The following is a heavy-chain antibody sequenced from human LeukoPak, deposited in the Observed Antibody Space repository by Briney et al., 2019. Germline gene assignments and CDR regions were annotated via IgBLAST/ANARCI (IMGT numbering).Heavy chain of an antibody. J-gene: IGHJ4*02. CDR1: EFSLTISGGG. D-gene: IGHD3-22*01. Sequence: SGPPQVNPTQTLTLTCTFSEFSLTISGGGVGLIRQPPVRALWWHILIYWVDDKRYSPSLKSRLTITKATSRNQVVLTLTNVDPVDTATYYCAHRWSKSAYHYDSSGYFDYWGLGTLVTVS. V-gene: IGHV2-5*02. CDR3: AHRWSKSAYHYDSSGYFDY. CDR2: IYWVDDK.